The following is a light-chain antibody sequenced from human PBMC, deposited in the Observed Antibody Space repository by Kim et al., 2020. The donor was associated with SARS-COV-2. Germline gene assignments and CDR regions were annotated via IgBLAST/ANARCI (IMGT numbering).Light chain of an antibody. V-gene: IGLV2-11*01. J-gene: IGLJ1*01. Sequence: GQSVTISCTGTSSDVGGYNYVSWYQQHPGKAPKVMVYDVSKRPSGVPDRFSGSKSGNTASLTISGLQAEDEADYYCCANAGTYIYVFGTGTKVTVL. CDR1: SSDVGGYNY. CDR3: CANAGTYIYV. CDR2: DVS.